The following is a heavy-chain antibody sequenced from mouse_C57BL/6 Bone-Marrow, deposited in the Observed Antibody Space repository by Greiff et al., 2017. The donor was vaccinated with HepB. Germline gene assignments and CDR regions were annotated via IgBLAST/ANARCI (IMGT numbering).Heavy chain of an antibody. CDR2: IYPRSGNT. J-gene: IGHJ3*01. V-gene: IGHV1-81*01. CDR1: GYTFTSYG. CDR3: ARRGWDGGFAY. Sequence: QVQLQQSGAELARPGASVKLSCKASGYTFTSYGISWVKQRTGQGLEWIGEIYPRSGNTYYNEKFKGKATLTADKSSSTAYMELRSLTSEDSAVYFCARRGWDGGFAYWGQGTLVTVSA. D-gene: IGHD4-1*01.